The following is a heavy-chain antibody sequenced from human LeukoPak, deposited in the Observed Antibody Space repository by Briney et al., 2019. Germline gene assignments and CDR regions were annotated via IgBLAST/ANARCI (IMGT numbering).Heavy chain of an antibody. J-gene: IGHJ5*02. CDR1: GYTLTELS. CDR3: ATVLRFSYNWFDP. V-gene: IGHV1-24*01. Sequence: ASETVSFKVSGYTLTELSMHWVRQAPGKGLGGMGGFDPEDGETIYAQKFQGRVTMTEDTSTDTAYMELSSLRSEDTAVYYCATVLRFSYNWFDPWGQGTLVTVSS. D-gene: IGHD3-3*01. CDR2: FDPEDGET.